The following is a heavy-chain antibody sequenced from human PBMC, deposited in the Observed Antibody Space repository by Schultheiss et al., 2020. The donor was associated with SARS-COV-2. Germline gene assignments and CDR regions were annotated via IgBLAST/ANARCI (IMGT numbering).Heavy chain of an antibody. CDR2: ISSSCSTI. D-gene: IGHD1-20*01. V-gene: IGHV3-11*01. CDR3: ARRSSDNWNYYYYYMDV. J-gene: IGHJ6*03. CDR1: GFTFSDYY. Sequence: GGSLRLSCAASGFTFSDYYMSWIRQAPGKGLEWVSYISSSCSTIYYADSVKGRFTISRDNAKNSLYLQMNSLRAEDTAVYYCARRSSDNWNYYYYYMDVWGKGTTVTVSS.